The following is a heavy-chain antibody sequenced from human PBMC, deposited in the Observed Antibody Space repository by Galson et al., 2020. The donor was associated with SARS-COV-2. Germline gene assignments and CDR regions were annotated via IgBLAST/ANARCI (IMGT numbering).Heavy chain of an antibody. J-gene: IGHJ4*02. CDR1: GYYFISYW. CDR2: IHPNDADK. D-gene: IGHD1-20*01. V-gene: IGHV5-51*01. Sequence: GESLKLSCKASGYYFISYWIGWVRQVPGKGLEWIGSIHPNDADKYYGPSCEGQGTIPVDRSVNTVYIQWGRLRASDPAMDFWVRRPEPFNRRYYFDSWGQGTLVTVSS. CDR3: VRRPEPFNRRYYFDS.